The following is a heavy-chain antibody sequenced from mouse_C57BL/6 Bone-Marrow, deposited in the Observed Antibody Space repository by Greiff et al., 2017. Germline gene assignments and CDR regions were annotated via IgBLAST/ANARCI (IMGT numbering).Heavy chain of an antibody. V-gene: IGHV1-64*01. CDR1: GYTFTSYW. D-gene: IGHD2-2*01. CDR3: ARKGGYGRLLMDY. J-gene: IGHJ4*01. CDR2: IHPNSGST. Sequence: QVQLQQPGAELVMPGASVKLSSKASGYTFTSYWMHWVKQRPGQGLEWIGMIHPNSGSTNYNEKFKSKATLTVDKSSSTAYMQLSSLTSEDSAVYYCARKGGYGRLLMDYWGQGASVTVSS.